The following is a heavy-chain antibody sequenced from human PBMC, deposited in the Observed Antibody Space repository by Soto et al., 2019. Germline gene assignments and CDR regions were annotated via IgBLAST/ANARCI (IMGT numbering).Heavy chain of an antibody. V-gene: IGHV3-48*02. J-gene: IGHJ6*02. CDR1: GLTFSSYN. Sequence: GGSLRLSCAASGLTFSSYNMNWVRQAPGKGLEWVSYITGGSSTIYYADSVKGRFTISRDNAKNSLFLQMNSLRDEDTAVYYCARDSGYSSGYSMDVWGQGTTVTVSS. CDR2: ITGGSSTI. D-gene: IGHD6-19*01. CDR3: ARDSGYSSGYSMDV.